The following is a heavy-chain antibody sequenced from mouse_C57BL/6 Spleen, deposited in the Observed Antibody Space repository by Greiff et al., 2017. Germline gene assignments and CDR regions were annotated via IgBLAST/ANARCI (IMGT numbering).Heavy chain of an antibody. Sequence: VKLVESGPELVKPGASVKLSCKASGYTFTSYDINWVKQRPGQGLEWIGWIYPRDGSTKYNEKFKGKATLTVDTSSSTAYMELHSLTSEDSAVYFCARTPHLITPVGYYAMDYWGQGTSVTVSS. D-gene: IGHD1-1*01. CDR3: ARTPHLITPVGYYAMDY. CDR2: IYPRDGST. V-gene: IGHV1-85*01. J-gene: IGHJ4*01. CDR1: GYTFTSYD.